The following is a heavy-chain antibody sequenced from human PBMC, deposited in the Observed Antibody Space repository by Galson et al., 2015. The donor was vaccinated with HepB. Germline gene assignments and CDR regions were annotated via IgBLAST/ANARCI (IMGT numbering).Heavy chain of an antibody. J-gene: IGHJ4*02. CDR3: TTGSAEWLVLDYFDY. D-gene: IGHD6-19*01. CDR1: GFTFSNAW. CDR2: IKSKTDGGTT. V-gene: IGHV3-15*01. Sequence: SLRLSCAASGFTFSNAWMSWVRQAPGKGLEWVGRIKSKTDGGTTDYAAPVKGRFTISRDDSKNTLYLQMNSLKTEDTAVYYCTTGSAEWLVLDYFDYWGQGTLVTVSS.